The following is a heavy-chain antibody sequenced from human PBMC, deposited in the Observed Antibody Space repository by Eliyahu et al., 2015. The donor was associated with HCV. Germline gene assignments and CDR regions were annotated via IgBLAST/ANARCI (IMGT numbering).Heavy chain of an antibody. Sequence: QVQLQEPGPGLVKPSETLSLTCTVSGGSITTYYWSWIRQPPGKGLEWIGYIPYRGSTQYTPPLKSRVTISLDTSKNQFSLNLTSVTAADTAVYYCASGGGGIAVAGTGGWFDPWGQGTLVTVSS. V-gene: IGHV4-59*01. CDR3: ASGGGGIAVAGTGGWFDP. CDR2: IPYRGST. CDR1: GGSITTYY. D-gene: IGHD6-19*01. J-gene: IGHJ5*02.